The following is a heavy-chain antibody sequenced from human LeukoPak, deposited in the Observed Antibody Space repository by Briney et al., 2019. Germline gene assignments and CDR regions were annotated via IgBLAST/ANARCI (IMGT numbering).Heavy chain of an antibody. J-gene: IGHJ5*02. V-gene: IGHV4-34*01. D-gene: IGHD3-22*01. CDR3: ATDTYYYDSSGYLSDWFDP. Sequence: SETLFLTCAVYGGSFSGYYWSWIRQPPGKGLEWIGEINHSGSTNYNPSLKSRVTISVDTSKNQFSLKLSSVTAADTAVYYCATDTYYYDSSGYLSDWFDPWGQGTLVTVSS. CDR2: INHSGST. CDR1: GGSFSGYY.